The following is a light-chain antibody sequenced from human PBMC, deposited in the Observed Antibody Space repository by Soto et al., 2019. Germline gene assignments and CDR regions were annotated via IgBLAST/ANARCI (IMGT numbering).Light chain of an antibody. CDR3: QSYDTSLTAFV. V-gene: IGLV1-40*01. Sequence: QSVLTQPPSVSGAQGQRVTISCTESSSNIGADYDVHWYQQFPGTAPKLLIFANTNRPSGVPGRFSGSKSGTSASLAITELQAEDEADYYCQSYDTSLTAFVFGTGTKVTVL. CDR1: SSNIGADYD. J-gene: IGLJ1*01. CDR2: ANT.